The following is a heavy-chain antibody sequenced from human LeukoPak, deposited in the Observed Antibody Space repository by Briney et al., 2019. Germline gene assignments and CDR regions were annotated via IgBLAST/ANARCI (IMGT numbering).Heavy chain of an antibody. D-gene: IGHD3-10*01. CDR2: MHSTGST. CDR1: GVSVSSGSHF. CDR3: AREGSYFGQGDDY. V-gene: IGHV4-39*07. J-gene: IGHJ4*02. Sequence: PSETLSLTCTVSGVSVSSGSHFWGWIRQPPGKGLEWIGCMHSTGSTFDNPSLKSRATVSLDASKNQFSLRLSSVTAADTAVYYCAREGSYFGQGDDYWGQGTLVTVSS.